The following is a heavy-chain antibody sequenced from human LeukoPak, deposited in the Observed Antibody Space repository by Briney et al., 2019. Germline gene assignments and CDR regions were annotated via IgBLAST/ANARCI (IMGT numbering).Heavy chain of an antibody. CDR1: GGSFSGYY. J-gene: IGHJ2*01. V-gene: IGHV4-34*01. Sequence: SETLSLTCAVYGGSFSGYYWSWIRQPPGKGLEWIGEINHSGSTNYNPSLKSRVTISVDTSKNQFSLKLSSVTAADTAVYYCARGSKNTMVRGVIPRGHWYFDLWGRGTLVTVSS. D-gene: IGHD3-10*01. CDR2: INHSGST. CDR3: ARGSKNTMVRGVIPRGHWYFDL.